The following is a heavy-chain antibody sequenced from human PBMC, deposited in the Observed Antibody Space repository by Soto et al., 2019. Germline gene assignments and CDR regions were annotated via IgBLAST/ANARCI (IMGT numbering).Heavy chain of an antibody. J-gene: IGHJ4*02. CDR2: INANSGTT. CDR3: ARDRNLETSAWARDY. CDR1: GYTFTSHY. V-gene: IGHV1-46*03. D-gene: IGHD6-19*01. Sequence: QVQLVQSGAEVKKPGAAAEVSCKASGYTFTSHYVHWVRQAPGQGLEWMGLINANSGTTSYAQKFQGRVTMTRDTSTSTVYMELSSLRFEDTAVYYCARDRNLETSAWARDYWGQGTLVTVSS.